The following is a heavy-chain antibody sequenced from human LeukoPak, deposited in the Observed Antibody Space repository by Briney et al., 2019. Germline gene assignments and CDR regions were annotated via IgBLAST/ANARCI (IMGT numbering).Heavy chain of an antibody. J-gene: IGHJ4*02. V-gene: IGHV5-51*01. CDR2: IYPGDSDT. Sequence: GESLKISCKGSGYSFTSYWIGWVRQMPGKGLEWVGIIYPGDSDTRYSPSFQGQVTISADKSISTAYLQWSSLKASDTAMYYCARRLGYSSWAISGVFDYWGQGTLVTVSS. D-gene: IGHD6-13*01. CDR3: ARRLGYSSWAISGVFDY. CDR1: GYSFTSYW.